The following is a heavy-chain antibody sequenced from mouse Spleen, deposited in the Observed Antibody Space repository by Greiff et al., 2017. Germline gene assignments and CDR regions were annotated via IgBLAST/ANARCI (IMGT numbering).Heavy chain of an antibody. D-gene: IGHD1-1*01. CDR2: IDPSDSYT. Sequence: QVQLQQPGAELVMPGASVKLSCKASGYTFTSYWMHWVKQRPGQGLEWIGEIDPSDSYTNYNQKFKGKATLTVDKSSSTAYMQLSSLTSEDSAVYYCARGGIYYYDGSYGYWGQGTTLTVSS. J-gene: IGHJ2*01. CDR1: GYTFTSYW. V-gene: IGHV1-69*01. CDR3: ARGGIYYYDGSYGY.